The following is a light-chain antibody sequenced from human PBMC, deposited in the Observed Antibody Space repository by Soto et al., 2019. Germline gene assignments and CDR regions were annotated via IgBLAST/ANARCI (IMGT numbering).Light chain of an antibody. CDR2: GAS. CDR1: QSVSSNH. J-gene: IGKJ1*01. Sequence: DIVLTQSPGTLSLSPGERATRSCRASQSVSSNHLAWYQQKPGQAPRLLIYGASNRATGIPDRFSGSGSGTDFTLTISRLEPEDFAVYYCQQYGSSGTFGQGTKVDI. CDR3: QQYGSSGT. V-gene: IGKV3-20*01.